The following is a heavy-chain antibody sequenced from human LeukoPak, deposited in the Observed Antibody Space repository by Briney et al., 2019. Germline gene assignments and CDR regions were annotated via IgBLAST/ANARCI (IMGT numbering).Heavy chain of an antibody. CDR2: IYHTGNT. V-gene: IGHV4-59*01. Sequence: SETLSLTCTVSGGSISGYYWNWIRQSPGKGLEWIGYIYHTGNTYYNPSLKSRVSISLDTPKSQFSLKLTSVTAADTAVYYCVRWEYHLLAAFDYWGQGTLVTVSS. J-gene: IGHJ4*02. CDR1: GGSISGYY. CDR3: VRWEYHLLAAFDY. D-gene: IGHD2-2*01.